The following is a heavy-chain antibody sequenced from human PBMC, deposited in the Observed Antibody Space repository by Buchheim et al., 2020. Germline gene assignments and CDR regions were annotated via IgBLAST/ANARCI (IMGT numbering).Heavy chain of an antibody. V-gene: IGHV3-30*18. CDR2: ISYDGGNK. J-gene: IGHJ4*02. CDR1: GFTFISYG. CDR3: AKDADFGYNYGFFDY. Sequence: QVQLVESGGGVVQPGRSLRLSCAASGFTFISYGMHWVRQATGKGLEWVAVISYDGGNKYYAVYVKGRLTISRDNSKKTLFLKMNGLRAEDTAVYYCAKDADFGYNYGFFDYWGQGTL. D-gene: IGHD5-18*01.